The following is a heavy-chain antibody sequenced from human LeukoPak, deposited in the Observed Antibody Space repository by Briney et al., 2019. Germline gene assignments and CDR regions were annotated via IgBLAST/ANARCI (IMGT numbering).Heavy chain of an antibody. V-gene: IGHV3-48*04. CDR3: ARDAEYCSSTSCYDFRRSWFDP. CDR2: ISSSSSTI. D-gene: IGHD2-2*01. Sequence: PGGSLRLSCAASGFTFSSYSMNWVRQAPGKGLEWVSYISSSSSTIYYADSVKGRFTISRDNAKNSLYLQMNSLRAEDTAVYYCARDAEYCSSTSCYDFRRSWFDPWGQGTLVTVSS. J-gene: IGHJ5*02. CDR1: GFTFSSYS.